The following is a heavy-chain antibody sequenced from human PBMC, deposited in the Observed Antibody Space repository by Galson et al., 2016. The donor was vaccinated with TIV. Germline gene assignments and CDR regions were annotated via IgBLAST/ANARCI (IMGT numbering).Heavy chain of an antibody. D-gene: IGHD2-15*01. CDR3: ARERRYYGVDV. J-gene: IGHJ6*02. CDR1: GFIFDRYA. CDR2: VSYDGSNK. Sequence: SLRLSCAASGFIFDRYAMHWVRQAPGKGLEWVAVVSYDGSNKYYAESVKGRFTISRDNAMDTLYLQMDSLRAEDTGVYYCARERRYYGVDVWGQGTTVTVS. V-gene: IGHV3-30-3*01.